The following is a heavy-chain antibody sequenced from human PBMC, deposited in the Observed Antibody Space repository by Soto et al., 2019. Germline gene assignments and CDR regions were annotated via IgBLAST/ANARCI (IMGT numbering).Heavy chain of an antibody. CDR2: ISGSSSVL. D-gene: IGHD6-19*01. CDR3: ARDYSSGWYAGGFDL. J-gene: IGHJ5*02. V-gene: IGHV3-48*01. CDR1: GFSFSDYQ. Sequence: PGGSLRLSCAASGFSFSDYQMNWVRQSPGRGLEWVSYISGSSSVLKYADSVKGRFTISRDNANNSVHLQLNGLRVEDTAVYYCARDYSSGWYAGGFDLWGQGTLVTVSS.